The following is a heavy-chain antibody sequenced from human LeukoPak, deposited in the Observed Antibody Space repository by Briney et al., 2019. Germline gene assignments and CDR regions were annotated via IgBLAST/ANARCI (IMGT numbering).Heavy chain of an antibody. J-gene: IGHJ3*02. CDR2: IYYIGRT. Sequence: SETLSLTCTVSGGSISSYYWSWIRQPPGKGLEWIGYIYYIGRTNYNPSLRSRVTISLDTSKNQFSLKLSSVTAADTAVYYCAKATSHDAFDIWGQGTMVTVSS. CDR1: GGSISSYY. CDR3: AKATSHDAFDI. D-gene: IGHD2-2*01. V-gene: IGHV4-59*08.